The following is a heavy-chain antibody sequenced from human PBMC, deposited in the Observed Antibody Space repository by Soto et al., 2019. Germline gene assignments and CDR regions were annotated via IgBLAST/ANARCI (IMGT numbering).Heavy chain of an antibody. CDR3: AKQDTMIVVVISPLDY. J-gene: IGHJ4*02. Sequence: QVQLVESGGGVVQPGRSLRLSCAASGFTFSSYGMHWVRQAPGKGLEWVAVISYDGSNKYYADSVKGRFTISRDNSKNTLYLQMNSLRAEDTAVYYCAKQDTMIVVVISPLDYWGQGTLVTVSS. D-gene: IGHD3-22*01. CDR1: GFTFSSYG. CDR2: ISYDGSNK. V-gene: IGHV3-30*18.